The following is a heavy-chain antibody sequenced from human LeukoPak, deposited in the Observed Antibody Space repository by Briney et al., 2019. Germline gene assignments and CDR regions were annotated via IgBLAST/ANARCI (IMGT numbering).Heavy chain of an antibody. V-gene: IGHV3-21*01. Sequence: GGSLRLSCAASGFTFSSYSMNWVRPAPGKGLEWVSSISSSSSYIYYADSMKGRFTISRDNAKNSLYLQMNSLRAEDTAVYYCARVGYCSSTSCYASGAFDIWGQGTMVTVSS. CDR3: ARVGYCSSTSCYASGAFDI. CDR1: GFTFSSYS. CDR2: ISSSSSYI. D-gene: IGHD2-2*01. J-gene: IGHJ3*02.